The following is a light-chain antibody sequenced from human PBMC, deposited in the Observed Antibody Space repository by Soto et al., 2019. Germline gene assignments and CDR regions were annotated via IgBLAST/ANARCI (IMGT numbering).Light chain of an antibody. V-gene: IGLV1-40*01. CDR1: SSNIGAGYD. Sequence: QSVLTQPPSVSGAPGQRVTISCTGSSSNIGAGYDVHWYQQLPGTAPKLLIYANTNRPSGVPDRFSGSKSGTSASLAITGLQAEDEADYYCQSYDSSLSGSNWVFGGGTQLTV. CDR3: QSYDSSLSGSNWV. J-gene: IGLJ3*02. CDR2: ANT.